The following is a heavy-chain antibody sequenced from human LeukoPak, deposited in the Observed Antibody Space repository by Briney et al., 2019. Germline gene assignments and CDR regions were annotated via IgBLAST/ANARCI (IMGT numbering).Heavy chain of an antibody. CDR2: IIPIFGTA. Sequence: RASVKVSCKASGGTSSSYAISWVRQAPGQGLEWMGGIIPIFGTANYAQKFQGRVTITADESTSTAYMELSSLRSEDTAVYYCARSPYSSSSRRWGDYYYYYMDVWGKGTTVTVSS. J-gene: IGHJ6*03. D-gene: IGHD6-6*01. CDR1: GGTSSSYA. V-gene: IGHV1-69*13. CDR3: ARSPYSSSSRRWGDYYYYYMDV.